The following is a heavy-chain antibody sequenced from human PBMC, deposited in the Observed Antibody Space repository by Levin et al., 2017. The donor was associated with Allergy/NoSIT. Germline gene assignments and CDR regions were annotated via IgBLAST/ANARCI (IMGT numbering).Heavy chain of an antibody. CDR1: GFTFDDYA. Sequence: SLKISCAASGFTFDDYAMHWVRQAPGKGLEWVSAISWHSRTTAYADSVKGRFTISRDNAKNSLFLQMNSLRPEDTAFYYCAKSAIVAGGIVPLGIDNLDSWGQGTLVNVSA. CDR3: AKSAIVAGGIVPLGIDNLDS. J-gene: IGHJ4*02. CDR2: ISWHSRTT. D-gene: IGHD2-2*01. V-gene: IGHV3-9*01.